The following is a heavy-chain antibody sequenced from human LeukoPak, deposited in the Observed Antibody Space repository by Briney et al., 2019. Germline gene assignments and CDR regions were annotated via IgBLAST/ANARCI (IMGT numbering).Heavy chain of an antibody. CDR3: ASGNGHIYGSVDY. CDR1: GFTFSTYG. D-gene: IGHD5-18*01. V-gene: IGHV3-33*01. Sequence: GGSLRLSCAASGFTFSTYGMHWVRQAPGKGLEWVAVIWYDGNKKYYGDSVKGRFTISRDNSKNTLDLQMNSLRAEDTAVYYCASGNGHIYGSVDYWGQGTLVTVSS. J-gene: IGHJ4*02. CDR2: IWYDGNKK.